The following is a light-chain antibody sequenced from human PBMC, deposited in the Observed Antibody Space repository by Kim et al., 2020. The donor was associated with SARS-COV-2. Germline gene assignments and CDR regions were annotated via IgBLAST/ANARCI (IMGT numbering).Light chain of an antibody. J-gene: IGKJ3*01. CDR2: DAS. V-gene: IGKV1-33*01. CDR3: QQYDHLPFT. Sequence: ASVGDRVTITCQASQDITKYLNWYQQISGTAPKLLIHDASNLEKGVPSRFSGSGSGTHFTLTISSLQPEDIATYYCQQYDHLPFTFGPGTKVDIK. CDR1: QDITKY.